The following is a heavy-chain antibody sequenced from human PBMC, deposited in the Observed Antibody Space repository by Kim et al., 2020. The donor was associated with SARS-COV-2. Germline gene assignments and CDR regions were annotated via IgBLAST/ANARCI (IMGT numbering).Heavy chain of an antibody. Sequence: EESVKGRLTISRDNSQNPLYLQMTSLRAEDTAVYYCAKIRATVTTSEFDYWGQGTLVTVSS. V-gene: IGHV3-23*01. D-gene: IGHD4-17*01. CDR3: AKIRATVTTSEFDY. J-gene: IGHJ4*02.